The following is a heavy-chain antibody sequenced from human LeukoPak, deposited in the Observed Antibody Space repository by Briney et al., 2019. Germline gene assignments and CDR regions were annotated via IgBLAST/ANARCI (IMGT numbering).Heavy chain of an antibody. CDR2: IWYDGNNQ. CDR1: GFMFSNYG. CDR3: ARLSGSIFGTPDC. D-gene: IGHD3-10*01. Sequence: SGGSLRLSCAASGFMFSNYGMHWVRQAPGKGLEWVAVIWYDGNNQYYADSVKGRFTISRDKSGNTLYLQMNSLRVEDTAVYYCARLSGSIFGTPDCWGQGTLVTVSS. J-gene: IGHJ4*02. V-gene: IGHV3-33*01.